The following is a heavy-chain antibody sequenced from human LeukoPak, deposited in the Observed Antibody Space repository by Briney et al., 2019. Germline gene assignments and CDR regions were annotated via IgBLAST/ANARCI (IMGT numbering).Heavy chain of an antibody. CDR1: GFTFSGSA. J-gene: IGHJ4*02. CDR3: TRYTAPAGSPFDY. CDR2: IRSKANSYAT. D-gene: IGHD6-13*01. Sequence: GGSLRLSCAASGFTFSGSATHWVRQASGKGLEWVGRIRSKANSYATAYAASVKGRFTISRDDSKNTAYLQMNSLKTEDTAVYYCTRYTAPAGSPFDYWGQGTLDTVSS. V-gene: IGHV3-73*01.